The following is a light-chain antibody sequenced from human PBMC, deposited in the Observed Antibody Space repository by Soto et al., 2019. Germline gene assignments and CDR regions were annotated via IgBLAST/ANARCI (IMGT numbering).Light chain of an antibody. CDR2: DAS. V-gene: IGKV3-11*01. CDR3: QQRKYWPPLT. Sequence: EIVLTQSPATLSLSPGERATLSCRASHSVNSYLAWYQHKPGQAPRLLIYDASNRAAGIPARFSGSGSGTDFTLTISSLEPEDVAIYYCQQRKYWPPLTFGGGTKVEIK. J-gene: IGKJ4*01. CDR1: HSVNSY.